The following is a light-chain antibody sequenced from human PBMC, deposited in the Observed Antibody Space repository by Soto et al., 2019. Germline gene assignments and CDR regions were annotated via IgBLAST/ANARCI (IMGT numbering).Light chain of an antibody. CDR1: QSITNY. V-gene: IGKV1-39*01. J-gene: IGKJ1*01. CDR2: AAS. CDR3: QQSYNTPRT. Sequence: DIQMTQSPSSLSASVGDRVTITCRASQSITNYLNWYQQKPGKAPNLLIYAASTLQSGVPSRFSGSGSGTDFTLTISSLQPEDFVTYYCQQSYNTPRTFGQGTKVEFK.